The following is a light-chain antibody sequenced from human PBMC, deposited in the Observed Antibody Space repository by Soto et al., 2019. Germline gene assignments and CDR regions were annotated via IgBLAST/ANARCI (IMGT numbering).Light chain of an antibody. CDR2: TPS. CDR1: QGISSL. V-gene: IGKV1-12*01. J-gene: IGKJ4*01. Sequence: DIQMTQSPSSVSASVGDRVTITCRASQGISSLFAWYQQKPGKAPNRLIHTPSSLHSGFPSRFSGSGSRTDFTLTISSLQPEDFATYYCPQANSFPLTFGGGTKAEIK. CDR3: PQANSFPLT.